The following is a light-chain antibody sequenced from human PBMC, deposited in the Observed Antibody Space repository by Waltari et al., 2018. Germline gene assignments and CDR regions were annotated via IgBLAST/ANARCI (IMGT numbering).Light chain of an antibody. CDR1: SSDVGGYHY. V-gene: IGLV2-14*03. Sequence: QSALTQPASVSGSPGQSITISCTGTSSDVGGYHYVSWYHQHPGKAPKLMIYDVSNRPSGVSNRFSGSKSGNTASLTISGLQAEDEADYYCSSYTSSSTLWVFGGGTKLTVL. CDR3: SSYTSSSTLWV. J-gene: IGLJ3*02. CDR2: DVS.